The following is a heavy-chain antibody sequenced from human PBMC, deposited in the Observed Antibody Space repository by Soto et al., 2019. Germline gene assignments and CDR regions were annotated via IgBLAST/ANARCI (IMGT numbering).Heavy chain of an antibody. CDR3: ARPPSGFTSFFDY. D-gene: IGHD3-22*01. CDR2: IYPSDSDT. J-gene: IGHJ4*02. Sequence: EVQLVQSGAEVKKPGESLRISCKASGYSFTFNWIAWVRQMPGKGLEWMGIIYPSDSDTRHSPSFQGQVTISADNLICTAYLHWTSQKASDTAMYYCARPPSGFTSFFDYWGQGTLVTVSP. V-gene: IGHV5-51*03. CDR1: GYSFTFNW.